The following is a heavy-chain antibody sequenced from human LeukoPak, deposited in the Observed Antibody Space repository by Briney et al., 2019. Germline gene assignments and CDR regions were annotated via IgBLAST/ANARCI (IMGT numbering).Heavy chain of an antibody. CDR3: ARGLHEHGDLPLGY. J-gene: IGHJ4*02. Sequence: SETLSLTCTVSGASIRSFYWSWIRQPPGKGLEWIGYISYGGSTISDPSLKSRVTISVDTSKNQFSLRLTSVTAADTAVYYCARGLHEHGDLPLGYWGQGTLLTVSS. D-gene: IGHD4-17*01. V-gene: IGHV4-59*01. CDR1: GASIRSFY. CDR2: ISYGGST.